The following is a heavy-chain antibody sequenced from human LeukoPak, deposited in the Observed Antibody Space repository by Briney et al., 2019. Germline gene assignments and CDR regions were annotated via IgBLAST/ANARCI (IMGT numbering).Heavy chain of an antibody. V-gene: IGHV1-69*13. CDR3: ARGSSSSDWFDP. CDR2: FIPVFGTA. CDR1: GGTFSSYA. Sequence: SVKVSCKASGGTFSSYAISWVRQAPGQGIEWMGGFIPVFGTANYAQKFQGRVTITADESTSTAYMELSSLRSEDTALYYCARGSSSSDWFDPWGQGTLVTVSS. D-gene: IGHD6-6*01. J-gene: IGHJ5*02.